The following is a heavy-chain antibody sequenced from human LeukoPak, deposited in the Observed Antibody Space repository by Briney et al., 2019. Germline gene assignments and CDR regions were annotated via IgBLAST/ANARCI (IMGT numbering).Heavy chain of an antibody. CDR3: ARADLFGWGYSGYDYGTDAFDI. CDR1: GYTFTSYG. J-gene: IGHJ3*02. V-gene: IGHV1-18*01. Sequence: ASVKVSCKASGYTFTSYGISWVRQAPGQGLEWMGWISAYNGNTNYAQKLQGRVTMTTDTSTSTAYMELRSLRSDDTAVYYCARADLFGWGYSGYDYGTDAFDIRGQGTMVTVSS. CDR2: ISAYNGNT. D-gene: IGHD5-12*01.